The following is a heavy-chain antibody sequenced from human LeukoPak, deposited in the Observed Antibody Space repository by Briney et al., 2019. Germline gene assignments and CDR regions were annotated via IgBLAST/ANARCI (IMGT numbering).Heavy chain of an antibody. CDR3: ARYSSGWYSAAFDI. D-gene: IGHD6-19*01. CDR2: INSDGINT. CDR1: GFTFSNYW. Sequence: GGSLRLSCAASGFTFSNYWMHWVRQAPGKGLVWVSRINSDGINTSYADSVKGRFTISRDNAKNSLYLQMNSLRAEDTAVYYCARYSSGWYSAAFDIWGQGTMVTVSS. V-gene: IGHV3-74*01. J-gene: IGHJ3*02.